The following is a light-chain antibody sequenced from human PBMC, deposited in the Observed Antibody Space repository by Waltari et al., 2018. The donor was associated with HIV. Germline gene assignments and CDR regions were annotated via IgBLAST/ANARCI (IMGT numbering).Light chain of an antibody. CDR3: AAWDESLNAWV. CDR1: RSNIGSND. V-gene: IGLV1-44*01. Sequence: QSVLPQPPSASGTPGQRVTISCSGSRSNIGSNDVNWYQQVPGTAPKFLMYSNNKRPSGVPDRFSGSKSGTSASLGISGLQSDGEADYYCAAWDESLNAWVFGGGTRLTVL. CDR2: SNN. J-gene: IGLJ3*02.